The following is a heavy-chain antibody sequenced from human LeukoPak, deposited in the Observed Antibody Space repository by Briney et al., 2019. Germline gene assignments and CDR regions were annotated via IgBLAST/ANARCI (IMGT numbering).Heavy chain of an antibody. D-gene: IGHD6-19*01. CDR1: GYTLTELS. CDR2: ISPSGGST. CDR3: ARDFEISSG. J-gene: IGHJ4*02. V-gene: IGHV1-46*01. Sequence: ASVKVSCKVSGYTLTELSMHWVRQAPGKGLEWMGVISPSGGSTTYAQKFQGRVTLTRDMSTSTDYLELSSLRAEDTAVYYCARDFEISSGWGQGTLVTVSS.